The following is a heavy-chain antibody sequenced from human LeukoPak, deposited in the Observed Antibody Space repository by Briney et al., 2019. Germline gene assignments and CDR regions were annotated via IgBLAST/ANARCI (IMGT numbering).Heavy chain of an antibody. CDR1: GFTVSSNY. Sequence: GGSLRLSCAASGFTVSSNYMSWVRQTPGRGLEWVSVIYSGGSIYHADFAKGRFTISRDNSKNSLYLQMNSLRAEDTAVYYCATQRTRYSSSSGVDWDYWGQGTLVTVSS. J-gene: IGHJ4*02. V-gene: IGHV3-53*01. CDR3: ATQRTRYSSSSGVDWDY. CDR2: IYSGGSI. D-gene: IGHD6-6*01.